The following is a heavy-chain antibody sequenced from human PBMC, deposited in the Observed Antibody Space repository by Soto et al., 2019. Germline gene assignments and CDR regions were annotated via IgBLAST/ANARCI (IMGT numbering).Heavy chain of an antibody. CDR2: MSFDGTR. D-gene: IGHD3-16*01. CDR3: TRGRPLPSMNTGDEPLDI. Sequence: QVQLVESGGGVVQPGTSLTLSCAASGFTFSNYAMHWVRQAPGKGLEWVAAMSFDGTRYYADSVKGRSTISRDSARNTVFLQTSGLGVDDTALYCCTRGRPLPSMNTGDEPLDIWGQGTMVTVSS. CDR1: GFTFSNYA. J-gene: IGHJ3*02. V-gene: IGHV3-30*03.